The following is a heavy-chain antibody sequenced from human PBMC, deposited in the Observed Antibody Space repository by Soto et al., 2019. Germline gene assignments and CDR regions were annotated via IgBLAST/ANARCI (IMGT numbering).Heavy chain of an antibody. CDR3: ARDRGGSGSVDY. J-gene: IGHJ4*02. CDR2: INPSGGST. D-gene: IGHD3-10*01. CDR1: GYTFTSYY. Sequence: QVQLVQSGAEVKKPGASVKVSCKASGYTFTSYYMHWVRQAPGQGLEWMGIINPSGGSTSYAQKLQGRVTMTRDTSTSTVYMGVSSLRSEDTAVYYCARDRGGSGSVDYWGQGTLVTVSS. V-gene: IGHV1-46*01.